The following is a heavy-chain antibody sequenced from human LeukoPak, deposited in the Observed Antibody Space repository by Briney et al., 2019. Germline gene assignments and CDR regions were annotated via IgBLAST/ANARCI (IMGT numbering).Heavy chain of an antibody. D-gene: IGHD1-26*01. CDR1: GYTFTSYG. J-gene: IGHJ6*02. Sequence: ASVKASCKASGYTFTSYGITWVRQAPGQGLEWMGWISAYNGNTNYALKLQGRVTMTTDTSTSTAYMELRSLRSDDTAVYFCARDIRGATISWYYGMDVWGQGTTVTVSS. CDR3: ARDIRGATISWYYGMDV. CDR2: ISAYNGNT. V-gene: IGHV1-18*01.